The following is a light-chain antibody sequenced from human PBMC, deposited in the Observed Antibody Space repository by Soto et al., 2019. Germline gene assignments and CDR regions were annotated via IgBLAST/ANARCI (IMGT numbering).Light chain of an antibody. V-gene: IGKV1-33*01. CDR1: QDISSS. CDR2: GAS. J-gene: IGKJ1*01. CDR3: QQYNKWPWP. Sequence: DIQMTQSPSSLSASVGDRVTITCRASQDISSSLNWYQQKPGQAPKLLIYGASSLQTGVTGIPARFSSSGSGTDFTLTLSRLQSEDFALYYCQQYNKWPWPFGKGTKVDI.